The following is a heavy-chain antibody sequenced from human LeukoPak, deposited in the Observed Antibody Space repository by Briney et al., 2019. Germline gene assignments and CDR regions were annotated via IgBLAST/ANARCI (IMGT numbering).Heavy chain of an antibody. D-gene: IGHD2-21*01. J-gene: IGHJ4*02. CDR1: GFTFSSYG. CDR2: ISYDGSNK. CDR3: AKDLDGDSNY. V-gene: IGHV3-30*18. Sequence: PGRSLRLSCVASGFTFSSYGMHWVRQAPGKGLEWVAVISYDGSNKYYADSVKGRFTISRDNSKNTLYLQMNSLRAEDTAVYYCAKDLDGDSNYWGQGTLVTVSS.